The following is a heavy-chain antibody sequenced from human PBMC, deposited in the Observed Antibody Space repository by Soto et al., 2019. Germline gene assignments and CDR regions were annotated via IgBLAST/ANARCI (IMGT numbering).Heavy chain of an antibody. D-gene: IGHD1-7*01. J-gene: IGHJ4*02. V-gene: IGHV3-64*01. Sequence: EVQLAESGGGMVQPGGSLRLSCVASGFTFSSYDMHWVRQAPGKGLEYVSSISSNGGTTYYGNSVKGRFTISRDNSKNTLYLHMGRLRAEDMAVYYCVRRVSGNYDYWGEGNLVTVSS. CDR3: VRRVSGNYDY. CDR1: GFTFSSYD. CDR2: ISSNGGTT.